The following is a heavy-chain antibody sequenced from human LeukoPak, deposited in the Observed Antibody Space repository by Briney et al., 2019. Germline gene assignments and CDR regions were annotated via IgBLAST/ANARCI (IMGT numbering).Heavy chain of an antibody. V-gene: IGHV3-23*01. D-gene: IGHD3-22*01. CDR1: GFTFSSYE. CDR2: ISGSGGST. J-gene: IGHJ4*02. Sequence: GGSLRLSCAASGFTFSSYEMNWVRQAPGKGLEWVSAISGSGGSTYYADSVKDRFTISRDDSKNTLYLQMNSLRAEDTAVYYCARAYYDSSGNPDYWGQGTLVTVSS. CDR3: ARAYYDSSGNPDY.